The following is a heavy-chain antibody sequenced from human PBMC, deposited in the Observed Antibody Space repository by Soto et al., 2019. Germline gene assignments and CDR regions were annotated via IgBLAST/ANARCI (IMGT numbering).Heavy chain of an antibody. J-gene: IGHJ4*02. V-gene: IGHV4-59*01. Sequence: QVQLQESGPGLVKPSETLSLTCTVSGGSISSYYWSWIRQPPGKGLEWIGYIYYSGSTNCNPSLRSRVTKSVDTSKNQFPLQLGSVTAADTAVYYCARGRGELLNWCQGTLVTVSS. D-gene: IGHD1-26*01. CDR3: ARGRGELLN. CDR1: GGSISSYY. CDR2: IYYSGST.